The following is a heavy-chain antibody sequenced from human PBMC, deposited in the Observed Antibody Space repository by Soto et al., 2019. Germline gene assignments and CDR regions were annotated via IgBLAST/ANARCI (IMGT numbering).Heavy chain of an antibody. Sequence: QVQLQQWGAGQLKPSETLSLTCAVSGGPFSGYYWNWIRQAPGKGLEWMAEINQSGNTNYNPSLAGRLTRSADPSKNQCSLTVSSVAAADTALYFCASGRGTEPGPWRSNYFDYWAQGTLVTVSS. D-gene: IGHD3-10*01. CDR3: ASGRGTEPGPWRSNYFDY. CDR2: INQSGNT. CDR1: GGPFSGYY. V-gene: IGHV4-34*01. J-gene: IGHJ4*02.